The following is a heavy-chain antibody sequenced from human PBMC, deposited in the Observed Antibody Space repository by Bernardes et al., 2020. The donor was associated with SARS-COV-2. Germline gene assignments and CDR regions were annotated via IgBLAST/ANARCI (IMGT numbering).Heavy chain of an antibody. V-gene: IGHV5-10-1*01. Sequence: GEHLKSSSKGSGYSFTRYWISWVRPMPGKGLEWMGRIDPSDSYTNYSPSFQGHVTISADKSISTAYLQWSSLKASDTAMYYCASARKYSSGWYVLDGMDVWGQGTTVTVSS. CDR3: ASARKYSSGWYVLDGMDV. J-gene: IGHJ6*02. CDR2: IDPSDSYT. CDR1: GYSFTRYW. D-gene: IGHD6-19*01.